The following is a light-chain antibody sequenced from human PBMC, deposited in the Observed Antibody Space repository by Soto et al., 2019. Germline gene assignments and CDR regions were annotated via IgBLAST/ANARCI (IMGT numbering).Light chain of an antibody. J-gene: IGKJ3*01. CDR2: DAS. CDR1: QSVSSY. V-gene: IGKV3-11*01. CDR3: LQRSSWPAVT. Sequence: EIVLTQSPATLSLSPGERATLSCRASQSVSSYLAWYQQKPGQAPTLLIYDASSRATGIPARFSGSGSGTDFNLTISSLEPEDFAVYYWLQRSSWPAVTFGPGTKVDIK.